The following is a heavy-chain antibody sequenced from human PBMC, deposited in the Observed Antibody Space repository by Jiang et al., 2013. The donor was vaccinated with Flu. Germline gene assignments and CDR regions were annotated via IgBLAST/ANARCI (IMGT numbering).Heavy chain of an antibody. V-gene: IGHV4-59*01. CDR1: GGSIRSYY. J-gene: IGHJ5*02. Sequence: GLVKPSETLSLTCTVSGGSIRSYYWNWIRQPPGKGLEWIGYIYYSGSTNYNPSLKSRVTISVDTSKNQFSLKLRSVTAADTAVYYCARTYTYGYVWFDPWGQGTLVTVSS. D-gene: IGHD5-18*01. CDR2: IYYSGST. CDR3: ARTYTYGYVWFDP.